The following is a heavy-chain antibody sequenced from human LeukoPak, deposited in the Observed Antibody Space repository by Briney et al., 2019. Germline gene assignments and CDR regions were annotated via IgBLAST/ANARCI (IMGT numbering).Heavy chain of an antibody. CDR3: AKATEPYCSSTSCYAWFDP. D-gene: IGHD2-2*01. J-gene: IGHJ5*02. V-gene: IGHV3-23*01. Sequence: GGSLRLSCAASGFTFSSYAMSWVRQAPGKGLEWDSAISGSGGSTYYADSVKGRFTISRDNSKNTLYLQMNSLRAEDTAVYYCAKATEPYCSSTSCYAWFDPWGQGTLVTVSS. CDR1: GFTFSSYA. CDR2: ISGSGGST.